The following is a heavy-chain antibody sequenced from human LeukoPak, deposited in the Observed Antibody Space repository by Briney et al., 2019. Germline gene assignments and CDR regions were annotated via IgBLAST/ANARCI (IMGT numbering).Heavy chain of an antibody. CDR2: ISHSGST. J-gene: IGHJ4*02. Sequence: GGSLKLSCAASGFSFSDFALSWVRQAPGLGLQWVSTISHSGSTSYADSVKGRFTVSRDNSANTVSLQMSTLTGADTAIYYCAKGDRTGDSWLTLESWGQGILVTVSS. V-gene: IGHV3-23*01. CDR1: GFSFSDFA. CDR3: AKGDRTGDSWLTLES. D-gene: IGHD2-21*02.